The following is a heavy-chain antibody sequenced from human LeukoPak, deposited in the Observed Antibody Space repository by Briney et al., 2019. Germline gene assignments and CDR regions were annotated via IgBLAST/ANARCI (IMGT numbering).Heavy chain of an antibody. D-gene: IGHD4-17*01. CDR3: ARSIREVYFDY. V-gene: IGHV1-2*02. CDR1: GGTFSSYA. J-gene: IGHJ4*02. Sequence: ASVKVSCKASGGTFSSYAISWMRQAPGQGLEWMGWINPNSGGTKYAQKFQGRVTMTRDTSISTAYMELIRLRSDDTAVYYCARSIREVYFDYWGQGTLVTVSS. CDR2: INPNSGGT.